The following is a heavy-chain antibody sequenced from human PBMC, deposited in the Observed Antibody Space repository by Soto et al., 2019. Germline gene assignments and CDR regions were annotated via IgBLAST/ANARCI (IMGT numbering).Heavy chain of an antibody. CDR1: GFTFSSYA. D-gene: IGHD3-3*01. CDR2: ISGSGGST. V-gene: IGHV3-23*01. Sequence: PGGSLRLSCAASGFTFSSYAMSWVRQAPGKGLEWVSAISGSGGSTYYADSVKGRFTISRDNSKNTQYLQMNSLRAEDTAVYYCAKDAGAFGVVIQYYYYYGMDVWGQGTTVTVSS. J-gene: IGHJ6*02. CDR3: AKDAGAFGVVIQYYYYYGMDV.